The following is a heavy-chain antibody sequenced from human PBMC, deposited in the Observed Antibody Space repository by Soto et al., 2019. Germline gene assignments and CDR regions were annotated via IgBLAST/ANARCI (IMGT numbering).Heavy chain of an antibody. CDR3: ATVGPVTGTIPYYYYMDV. CDR2: FDPEDGET. D-gene: IGHD1-7*01. V-gene: IGHV1-24*01. Sequence: ASVKVSCKVSGYTLTELSMHWVRQAPGKGLEWMGGFDPEDGETIYAQKFQGRVTMTEDTSTDTAYMELSSLRSEDTAVYYCATVGPVTGTIPYYYYMDVWGKGTTVTVSS. CDR1: GYTLTELS. J-gene: IGHJ6*03.